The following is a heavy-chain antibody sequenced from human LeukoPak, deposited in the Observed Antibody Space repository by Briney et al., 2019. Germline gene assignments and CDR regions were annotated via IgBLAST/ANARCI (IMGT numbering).Heavy chain of an antibody. Sequence: ASVKVSCKASGYSFTSYGISWVRQAPGQGLEWMGWISVYNGNTNYAQKLQGRVTMTTDTSTSTAYMELRSLRSDDTAVYYCSRDRLSPGPDGNWFDPWGQGTLVIVSS. D-gene: IGHD1-14*01. J-gene: IGHJ5*02. V-gene: IGHV1-18*01. CDR3: SRDRLSPGPDGNWFDP. CDR1: GYSFTSYG. CDR2: ISVYNGNT.